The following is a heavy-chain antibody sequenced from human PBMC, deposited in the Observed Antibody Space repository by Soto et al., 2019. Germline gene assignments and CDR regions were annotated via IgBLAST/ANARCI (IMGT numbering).Heavy chain of an antibody. CDR1: GGTFSSYA. Sequence: QVQLVQSGAEVKKPGSSVKVSCKASGGTFSSYAISWVRQAPGQGLEWMGGIIPIFGTANYAQKFQGRVTITADESTSTAYMELSSLRSEDTAVYYCAKDLRIGYCSGGSCYPDYWGQGTLVTVSS. CDR3: AKDLRIGYCSGGSCYPDY. CDR2: IIPIFGTA. V-gene: IGHV1-69*01. D-gene: IGHD2-15*01. J-gene: IGHJ4*02.